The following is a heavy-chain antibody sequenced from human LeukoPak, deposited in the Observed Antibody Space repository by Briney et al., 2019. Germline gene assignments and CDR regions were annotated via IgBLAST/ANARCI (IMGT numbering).Heavy chain of an antibody. CDR1: GGSINSGNYY. D-gene: IGHD4-11*01. J-gene: IGHJ4*02. V-gene: IGHV4-61*02. Sequence: PSQTLSLTCTVSGGSINSGNYYWSWIRQPAGKGLEWIGRIYSTGGTNYNSSLKSRVTISLDTSKNQFSLKLSSVTAADTAVYYCARDDDYSIDYWGQGTLVTVSS. CDR3: ARDDDYSIDY. CDR2: IYSTGGT.